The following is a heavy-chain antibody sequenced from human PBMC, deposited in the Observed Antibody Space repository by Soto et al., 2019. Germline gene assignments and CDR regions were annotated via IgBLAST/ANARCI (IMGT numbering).Heavy chain of an antibody. CDR1: GDSVSSNSSA. Sequence: SQTLSLPCAISGDSVSSNSSACNFIRQSPSRGLEWLGRTYYRSKWYNDYAVSVKSRITINPDTSKNQFSLQLNSVTPEDTAVYYCARDMLAAAGIVGWFDPWGQGTLVTVSS. V-gene: IGHV6-1*01. CDR3: ARDMLAAAGIVGWFDP. D-gene: IGHD6-13*01. J-gene: IGHJ5*02. CDR2: TYYRSKWYN.